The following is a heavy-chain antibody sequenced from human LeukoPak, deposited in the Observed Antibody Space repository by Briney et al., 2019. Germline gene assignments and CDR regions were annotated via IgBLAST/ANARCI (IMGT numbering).Heavy chain of an antibody. J-gene: IGHJ4*02. CDR1: GGSISSYY. Sequence: SETLSLTCTASGGSISSYYWSWIRQPAGKGLEWIGRIYTSGSTNYNPSLKSRVTMSVDTSKNQFSLKLSSVTAADTAVYYCARGRYGYSSGWYFDYWGQGTLVTVSS. V-gene: IGHV4-4*07. CDR3: ARGRYGYSSGWYFDY. D-gene: IGHD6-19*01. CDR2: IYTSGST.